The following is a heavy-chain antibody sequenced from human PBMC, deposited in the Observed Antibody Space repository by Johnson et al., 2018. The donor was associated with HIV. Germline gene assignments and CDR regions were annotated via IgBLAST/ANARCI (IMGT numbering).Heavy chain of an antibody. Sequence: QVQLVESGGGEVQPGRSLRLSCAASGFTFSGYGMHWVRQAPGKGLERVAVISYGGGKKYYGDSVEGRFTISKDISKNTLYLQMDSLRPEDTAVYYCARGRKDIEAADGLDNDAFDMWGQGTLVTVSS. CDR2: ISYGGGKK. J-gene: IGHJ3*02. D-gene: IGHD5-12*01. CDR3: ARGRKDIEAADGLDNDAFDM. V-gene: IGHV3-30*03. CDR1: GFTFSGYG.